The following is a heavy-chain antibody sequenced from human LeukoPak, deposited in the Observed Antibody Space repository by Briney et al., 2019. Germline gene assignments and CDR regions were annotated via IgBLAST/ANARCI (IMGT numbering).Heavy chain of an antibody. D-gene: IGHD1-1*01. CDR2: IRWRSGSI. CDR3: AKNVRRVEWDASLDF. J-gene: IGHJ4*02. Sequence: PGGSLRLSCAASGFTFDDYSMHWVRQAPGKGLERVSGIRWRSGSIGYADSVKGRFTISRDDAKSSLFLQMNSLRAEDTAFYYCAKNVRRVEWDASLDFWGQGTLVTVSS. CDR1: GFTFDDYS. V-gene: IGHV3-9*01.